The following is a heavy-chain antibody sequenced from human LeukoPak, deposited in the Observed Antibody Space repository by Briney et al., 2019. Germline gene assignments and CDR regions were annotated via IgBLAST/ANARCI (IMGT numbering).Heavy chain of an antibody. D-gene: IGHD6-13*01. CDR2: IHTSGST. CDR1: GGSISSGSYY. J-gene: IGHJ4*02. V-gene: IGHV4-61*02. Sequence: PSQTLSLTCTVSGGSISSGSYYWSWIRQPAGKGLEWIGRIHTSGSTNYNPSLKSRVTISVDTSKNQFSLKLSSVTAADTAVYYCARGVISGWSYYFDYWGQGTLATVSS. CDR3: ARGVISGWSYYFDY.